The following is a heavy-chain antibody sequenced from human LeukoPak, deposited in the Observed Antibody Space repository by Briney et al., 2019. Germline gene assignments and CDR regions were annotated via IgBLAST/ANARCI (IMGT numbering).Heavy chain of an antibody. CDR3: AKARGGD. CDR2: ISGSGSTI. J-gene: IGHJ4*02. Sequence: PGGSLRLSCTASGFTFSDYEVNWIRRAPGKGLEWVSYISGSGSTIYYPDSVKGRFTISRDDSKNTVYLQMNSLRAEDTAVYYCAKARGGDWGQGTLVTVSS. V-gene: IGHV3-11*01. CDR1: GFTFSDYE. D-gene: IGHD3-10*01.